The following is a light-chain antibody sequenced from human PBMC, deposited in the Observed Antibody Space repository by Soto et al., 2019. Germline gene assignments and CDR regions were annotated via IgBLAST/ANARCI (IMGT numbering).Light chain of an antibody. J-gene: IGLJ2*01. Sequence: QSALTQPASVSGSPGQSITISCTGTSSDVGGYNYVSWYQQNPGKAPKLMIYDVSNRPSGVSNRFSGSKSGNAASLTTSGRQPEDEADYYCSSYTSSSTVVFGGGTKLTVL. CDR1: SSDVGGYNY. CDR2: DVS. V-gene: IGLV2-14*01. CDR3: SSYTSSSTVV.